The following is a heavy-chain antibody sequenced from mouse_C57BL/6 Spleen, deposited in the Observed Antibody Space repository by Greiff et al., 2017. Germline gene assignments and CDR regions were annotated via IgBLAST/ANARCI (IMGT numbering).Heavy chain of an antibody. CDR3: TAYDSNYDYFDY. Sequence: EVHLVESGGGLVQPGGSMKLSCVASGFTFSNYWMNWVRQSPEKGLEWVAQIRLKSGNYATHYAESVKGRLTISRDDSKSSVDLQMNNLMTEDTGIDYCTAYDSNYDYFDYWGQGTTLTVSS. V-gene: IGHV6-3*01. D-gene: IGHD2-5*01. CDR2: IRLKSGNYAT. J-gene: IGHJ2*01. CDR1: GFTFSNYW.